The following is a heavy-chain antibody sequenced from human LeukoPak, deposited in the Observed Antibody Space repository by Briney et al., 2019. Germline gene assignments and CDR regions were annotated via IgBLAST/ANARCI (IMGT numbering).Heavy chain of an antibody. CDR2: INPNSGGT. J-gene: IGHJ6*02. Sequence: ASVKVSCKASGYTFTGYYMHWVRQAPGQGLEWMGRINPNSGGTNYAQKFQGRVTMTRDTSISTAYMELSRLRSDDTAVYYCARDDPKDSSGYFCASYYYYGMDVWGQGTTVTVSS. V-gene: IGHV1-2*06. CDR1: GYTFTGYY. D-gene: IGHD3-22*01. CDR3: ARDDPKDSSGYFCASYYYYGMDV.